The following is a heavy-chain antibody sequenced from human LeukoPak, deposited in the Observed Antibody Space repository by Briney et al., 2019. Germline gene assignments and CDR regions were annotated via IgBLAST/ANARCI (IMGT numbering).Heavy chain of an antibody. Sequence: PSETLSLTYTVSGASISSFYWGRVRQPPWPGLASIGYISNGGSTNYNPSLKSRVTISVDTSQSQLSLKVNSVTAADTAVYYCVKLQPNTGQWAFDIWGQGTMVSVSS. J-gene: IGHJ3*02. CDR2: ISNGGST. CDR1: GASISSFY. V-gene: IGHV4-59*01. CDR3: VKLQPNTGQWAFDI. D-gene: IGHD1-1*01.